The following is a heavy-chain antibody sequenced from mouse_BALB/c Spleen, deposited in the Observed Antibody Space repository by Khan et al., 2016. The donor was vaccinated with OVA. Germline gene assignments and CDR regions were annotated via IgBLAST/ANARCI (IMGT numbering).Heavy chain of an antibody. Sequence: EVQGVESGGGLVNLGGSLKLSCAASGFTFSSYYMSWVRQTPEKRLELVAAIKNNGGSIYYTDTVKGRFTISRDNAKNTLYLQMSSLKSEDTALYYCVRHYGYDGEVAYWGQGTLVTGSA. CDR2: IKNNGGSI. CDR3: VRHYGYDGEVAY. J-gene: IGHJ3*01. V-gene: IGHV5-6-2*01. D-gene: IGHD2-2*01. CDR1: GFTFSSYY.